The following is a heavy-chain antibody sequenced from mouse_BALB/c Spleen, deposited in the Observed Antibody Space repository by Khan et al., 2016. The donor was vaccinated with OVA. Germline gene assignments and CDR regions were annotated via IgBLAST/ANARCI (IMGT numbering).Heavy chain of an antibody. CDR3: TREGPYYGNYVAWFAY. D-gene: IGHD2-10*01. Sequence: QVQLQQSGAELARPGASVKMSCKASGYTFTSYTMHWVKQRPGQGLEWIGYINPSNDYTNYNQKFKDKATLTADKSSSTAYMQLISLRAEDPAVYYCTREGPYYGNYVAWFAYWGQGTLVTVSA. J-gene: IGHJ3*01. CDR2: INPSNDYT. V-gene: IGHV1-4*01. CDR1: GYTFTSYT.